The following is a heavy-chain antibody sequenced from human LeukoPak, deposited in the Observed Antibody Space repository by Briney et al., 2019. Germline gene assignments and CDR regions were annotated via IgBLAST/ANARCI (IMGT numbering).Heavy chain of an antibody. CDR3: ARRQSGWLASDY. CDR2: VYPGDSDT. CDR1: GDSFTTYW. D-gene: IGHD6-19*01. Sequence: GESLKISCQGSGDSFTTYWIGWVRQMPGKGLEWMGIVYPGDSDTRYSPSFQGQVTISADKAISTAYLQWSSLKASDTAIYYCARRQSGWLASDYWGQGTLVTVSS. V-gene: IGHV5-51*01. J-gene: IGHJ4*02.